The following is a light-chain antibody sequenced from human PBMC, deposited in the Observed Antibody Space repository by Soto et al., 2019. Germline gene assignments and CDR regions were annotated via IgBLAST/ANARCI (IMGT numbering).Light chain of an antibody. CDR3: CSYAGNERV. V-gene: IGLV2-11*01. J-gene: IGLJ1*01. CDR2: DVS. Sequence: QSVLTQPRSVSGSPGQSVTISCTGTSSDVGGYNYVSWYQQHPGKAPKLMIYDVSKRPSGVPDRFSGSKSGNTASLTISGLHSEDEADYYCCSYAGNERVFGTGTKLTVL. CDR1: SSDVGGYNY.